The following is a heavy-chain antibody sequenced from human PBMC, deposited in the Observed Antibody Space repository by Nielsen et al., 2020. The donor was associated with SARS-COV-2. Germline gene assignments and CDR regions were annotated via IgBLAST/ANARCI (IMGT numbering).Heavy chain of an antibody. CDR2: INPSDGDT. CDR1: GYIFTSNY. D-gene: IGHD2-15*01. V-gene: IGHV1-46*01. CDR3: AGGWPARLDP. J-gene: IGHJ5*02. Sequence: ASVKVSCKASGYIFTSNYIHWVRQAPAQGLEWMGIINPSDGDTTYAQRFQGRVTMTRDTSTSTVYMELSGLRSDDTAVYYCAGGWPARLDPWGQGTPVTVSS.